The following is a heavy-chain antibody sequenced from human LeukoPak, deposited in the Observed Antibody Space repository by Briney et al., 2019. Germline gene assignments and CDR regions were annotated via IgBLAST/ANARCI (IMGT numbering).Heavy chain of an antibody. D-gene: IGHD4-17*01. J-gene: IGHJ4*02. V-gene: IGHV3-23*01. CDR1: GFTFSGYA. CDR3: AKDQTTVTTIPYDY. CDR2: ISGSGGST. Sequence: GGSLRLSCAASGFTFSGYAMSWVRQAPGKGLEWVSAISGSGGSTYYADSVKGRFTISRDNSKNTLYLQMNSLRAEDTAVYYCAKDQTTVTTIPYDYWGQGTLVTVSS.